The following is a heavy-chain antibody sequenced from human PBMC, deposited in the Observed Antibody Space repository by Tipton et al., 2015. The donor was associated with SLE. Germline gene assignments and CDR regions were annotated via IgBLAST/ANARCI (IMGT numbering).Heavy chain of an antibody. D-gene: IGHD3-16*01. V-gene: IGHV4-30-2*01. Sequence: LRLSCAVSGGSMNSGGASWGWIRQPRGKGLEWIGYIYHDGTPYYSPSFKSRVTISVDRSQNQFSLRLRSVTAADTAVYYCARHERFSHWFDPWGQGTRVTVSS. CDR3: ARHERFSHWFDP. CDR1: GGSMNSGGAS. CDR2: IYHDGTP. J-gene: IGHJ5*02.